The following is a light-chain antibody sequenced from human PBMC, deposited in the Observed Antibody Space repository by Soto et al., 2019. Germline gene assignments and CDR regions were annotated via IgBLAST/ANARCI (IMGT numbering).Light chain of an antibody. J-gene: IGKJ3*01. CDR1: QSVGSS. CDR2: DTS. CDR3: QHRSNWPPEVT. V-gene: IGKV3-11*01. Sequence: EIVLTQSPDTLSLSPGERATLSCRARQSVGSSLAWYQQKPGQAPRLLIYDTSSRATGIPARFSGSGSGTDFTLTISSLEPEDFAVYYCQHRSNWPPEVTFGPGTKVDIK.